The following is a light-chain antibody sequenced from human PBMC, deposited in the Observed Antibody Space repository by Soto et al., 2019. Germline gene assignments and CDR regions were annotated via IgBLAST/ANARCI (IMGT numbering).Light chain of an antibody. Sequence: DIQMTQSPSALSASVGDRATITCRAGQSVSSWLAWYQHKEAGAPNRLLYDASTLRGGGTSRYSGSRSGGAVSLPISNLQHDDFATYYCRQYESCSTWTFGQGTKVDI. J-gene: IGKJ1*01. CDR3: RQYESCSTWT. V-gene: IGKV1-5*01. CDR2: DAS. CDR1: QSVSSW.